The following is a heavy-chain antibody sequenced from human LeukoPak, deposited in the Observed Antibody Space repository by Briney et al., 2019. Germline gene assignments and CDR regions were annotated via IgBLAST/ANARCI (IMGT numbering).Heavy chain of an antibody. V-gene: IGHV3-43*02. CDR2: ISGDGGST. D-gene: IGHD2-2*02. Sequence: QPGGSLRLSCAASGFTFDDYATHWVRQAPGKGLEWVSLISGDGGSTYYADSVKGRFTISRDNAKNSLYLQMNSLRAEDTAVYYCARARRESSKTDIVVVPAAIPGANYYYYMDVWGKGTTVTVSS. CDR1: GFTFDDYA. J-gene: IGHJ6*03. CDR3: ARARRESSKTDIVVVPAAIPGANYYYYMDV.